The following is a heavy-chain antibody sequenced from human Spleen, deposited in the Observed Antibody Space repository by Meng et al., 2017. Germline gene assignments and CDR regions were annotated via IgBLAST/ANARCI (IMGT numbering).Heavy chain of an antibody. V-gene: IGHV1-46*03. CDR2: LGAHDGDT. D-gene: IGHD6-13*01. CDR1: GYTFTSYY. CDR3: ARVGIAGGY. Sequence: QVQLVQSGAEVKKPGASVKVSCKASGYTFTSYYMHWVRQAPGQGLEWMAWLGAHDGDTSHAPRFQGRVTVTADRPTSTVYMELSSLRSEDTAVYYCARVGIAGGYWGQGTLVTVSS. J-gene: IGHJ4*02.